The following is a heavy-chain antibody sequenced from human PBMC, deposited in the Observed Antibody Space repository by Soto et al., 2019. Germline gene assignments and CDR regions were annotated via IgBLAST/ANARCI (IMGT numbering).Heavy chain of an antibody. CDR2: ISYDGSNK. J-gene: IGHJ4*02. CDR3: ARDNGRYYDSSGLSDY. V-gene: IGHV3-30-3*01. Sequence: GGSLRLSCAASGFTFSSYAMHWVRQAPGKGLEWVAVISYDGSNKYYADSGKGRFTISRDNSKNTLYLQMNSLRAEDTAVYYCARDNGRYYDSSGLSDYWGQGTLVTVSS. CDR1: GFTFSSYA. D-gene: IGHD3-22*01.